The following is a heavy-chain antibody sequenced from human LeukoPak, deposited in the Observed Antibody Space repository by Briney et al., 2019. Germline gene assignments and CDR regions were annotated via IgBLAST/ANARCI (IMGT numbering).Heavy chain of an antibody. J-gene: IGHJ4*02. Sequence: GGSLRLSCAASGFTFDDYAMHWVRQAPGKGLEWVSGISWNSGSIGYADSVKGRFTISRDNAKNSLYLQMNSLRAEDTALYYCAKDYSSWEYYFDYWGQGTLVTVSS. CDR1: GFTFDDYA. V-gene: IGHV3-9*01. CDR2: ISWNSGSI. CDR3: AKDYSSWEYYFDY. D-gene: IGHD6-13*01.